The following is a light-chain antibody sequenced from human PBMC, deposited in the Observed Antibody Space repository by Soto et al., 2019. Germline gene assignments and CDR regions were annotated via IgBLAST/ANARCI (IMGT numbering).Light chain of an antibody. CDR2: EDT. CDR1: GNDVGSYNL. CDR3: CSFGGSNSLI. J-gene: IGLJ2*01. V-gene: IGLV2-23*01. Sequence: QSALTQPASVSGSPGQSITISCTGTGNDVGSYNLVSWYQQHPGAVPKLIIYEDTKRPSGVSHRFSGSKSGSTASLTISGLRTEDEANYYCCSFGGSNSLIFGGGTQLTVL.